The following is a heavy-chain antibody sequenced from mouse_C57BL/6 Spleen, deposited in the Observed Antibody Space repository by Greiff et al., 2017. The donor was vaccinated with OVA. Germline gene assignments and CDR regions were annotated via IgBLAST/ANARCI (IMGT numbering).Heavy chain of an antibody. V-gene: IGHV1-82*01. J-gene: IGHJ4*01. CDR2: IYPGDGDT. Sequence: VQLQQSGPELVKPGASVKISCKASGYAFSSSWMNWVKQRPGKGLEWIGRIYPGDGDTNYNGKLKGKATLTADKSSSTAYMQLSSLTSEDSAVYFCARDSNYAMDYWGQGTSVTVSS. CDR3: ARDSNYAMDY. D-gene: IGHD3-2*01. CDR1: GYAFSSSW.